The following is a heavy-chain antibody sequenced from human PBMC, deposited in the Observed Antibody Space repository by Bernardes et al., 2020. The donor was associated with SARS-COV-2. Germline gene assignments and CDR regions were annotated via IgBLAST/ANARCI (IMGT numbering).Heavy chain of an antibody. Sequence: GGSLRLSCAASGFTFRSYWMSWVRQAPGKGLEWVANIKQDGSEKYYVDSVKGRFTISRDNAKNSLYLQMNSLRAEDTAVYYCARDLDCSGGSCYSYGMDVWGQGTTVTVSS. CDR2: IKQDGSEK. D-gene: IGHD2-15*01. V-gene: IGHV3-7*01. CDR3: ARDLDCSGGSCYSYGMDV. CDR1: GFTFRSYW. J-gene: IGHJ6*02.